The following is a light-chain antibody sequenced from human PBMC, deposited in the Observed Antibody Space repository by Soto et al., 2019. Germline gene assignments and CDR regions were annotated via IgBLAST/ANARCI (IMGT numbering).Light chain of an antibody. V-gene: IGKV3-11*01. Sequence: EIVLTQSPATLSLSPGERATLSCRASQSVSRYLAWYQQKPGQAPRLLIYDASNRATGIPARFSGSGSGTAFTLTINSLEPEDFAVYYCQQRSNWPLITFGQGTRLEIK. CDR1: QSVSRY. CDR2: DAS. CDR3: QQRSNWPLIT. J-gene: IGKJ5*01.